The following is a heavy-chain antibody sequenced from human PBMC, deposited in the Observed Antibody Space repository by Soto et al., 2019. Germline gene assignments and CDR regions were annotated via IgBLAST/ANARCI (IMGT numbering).Heavy chain of an antibody. Sequence: QLQLQESGSGLVKPSQTLSLTCAVSGGSISSGGYSWSWIRQPPVQCLEWIGYIYHSGSTYYNPSLKRGVTISSDRSKNQVPPKLSSVTAADTAVDYCARQVSEEDWFDPLGQGPLVTVSS. CDR2: IYHSGST. CDR1: GGSISSGGYS. V-gene: IGHV4-30-2*01. J-gene: IGHJ5*02. CDR3: ARQVSEEDWFDP.